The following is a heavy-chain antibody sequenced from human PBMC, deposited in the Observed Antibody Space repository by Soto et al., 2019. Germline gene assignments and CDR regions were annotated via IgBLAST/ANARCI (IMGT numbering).Heavy chain of an antibody. CDR3: ARDVVSGSGFWRAYNGGYFDY. Sequence: QVQLVQSGAEVKRPGASVQVSCKASGYTFRNYGITWVRQAPGQGLEWMAWISPYNGNTNYAQDLQGRVTMTTDTSTSTAYMELRSLTSEDTAMYYCARDVVSGSGFWRAYNGGYFDYWGQGTLVTVSS. J-gene: IGHJ4*02. CDR1: GYTFRNYG. D-gene: IGHD3-3*01. V-gene: IGHV1-18*01. CDR2: ISPYNGNT.